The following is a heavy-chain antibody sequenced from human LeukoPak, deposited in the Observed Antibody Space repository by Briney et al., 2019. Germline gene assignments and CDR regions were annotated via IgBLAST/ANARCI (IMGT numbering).Heavy chain of an antibody. V-gene: IGHV3-66*04. CDR2: IYTDGST. D-gene: IGHD3-10*01. J-gene: IGHJ4*02. Sequence: PGGSLRLSCAASGFTFSDYHMSWIRQAPGKGLEWVSVIYTDGSTSYADSVKGRFTIYTDYSKNTVYLQMNTLRDEDTAVYYCARRGNTYGSLESWGQGTLVTVSS. CDR1: GFTFSDYH. CDR3: ARRGNTYGSLES.